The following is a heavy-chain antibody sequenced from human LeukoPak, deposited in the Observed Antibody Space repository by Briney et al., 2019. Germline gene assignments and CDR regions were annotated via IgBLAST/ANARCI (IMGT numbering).Heavy chain of an antibody. CDR3: ARARAYNGYVY. V-gene: IGHV4-59*01. CDR2: IYSSGST. D-gene: IGHD5-12*01. Sequence: SETLSLTCTVSGGSISSYYWSWIRQPPGEGLEWIGYIYSSGSTNYNPSLKSRVTISVDTSKNQFSLKLSSVTAADTAVYYCARARAYNGYVYWGQGTLVTVSS. CDR1: GGSISSYY. J-gene: IGHJ4*02.